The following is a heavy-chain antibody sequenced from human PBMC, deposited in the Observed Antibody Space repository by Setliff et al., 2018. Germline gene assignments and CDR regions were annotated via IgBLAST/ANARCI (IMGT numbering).Heavy chain of an antibody. V-gene: IGHV4-39*07. CDR3: AREQWLDPPGYYYMDV. CDR1: GGSISSSSYY. J-gene: IGHJ6*03. D-gene: IGHD6-19*01. CDR2: IYYSGST. Sequence: KPSETLSLTCTVSGGSISSSSYYWGWIRQPPGNGLEWIGSIYYSGSTYYNPSLKSRVTISVATSKNQFSLNLSSVTAADTAVYYCAREQWLDPPGYYYMDVWAKGTTVTVSS.